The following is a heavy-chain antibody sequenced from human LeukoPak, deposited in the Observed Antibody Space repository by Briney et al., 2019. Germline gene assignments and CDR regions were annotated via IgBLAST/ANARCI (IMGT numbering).Heavy chain of an antibody. D-gene: IGHD3-22*01. V-gene: IGHV5-51*01. CDR2: IYPGDSDT. J-gene: IGHJ5*02. CDR1: GYSFTSYW. Sequence: GESLKISCKGSGYSFTSYWIGWVRQMPGKGLEWMGIIYPGDSDTRYSPSFQGQVTISADKSISTAYLQWSSLKASDTAMYYCARLLGYYYDSSGYSNWFDPWGHGTLVTVSS. CDR3: ARLLGYYYDSSGYSNWFDP.